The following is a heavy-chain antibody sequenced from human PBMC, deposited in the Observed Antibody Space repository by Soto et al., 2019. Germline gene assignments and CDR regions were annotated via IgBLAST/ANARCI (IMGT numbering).Heavy chain of an antibody. V-gene: IGHV3-21*01. J-gene: IGHJ4*02. CDR1: GFMFSAYT. CDR2: ITSNSDHI. CDR3: ATPYYYNH. Sequence: VGSLRLSRAASGFMFSAYTMSWVRQAPGKGLEWLSSITSNSDHIDYADSVRGRFTVSRDNARKSLYLQMDSLGAEDTGVYYCATPYYYNHWGPGTLVTVSS.